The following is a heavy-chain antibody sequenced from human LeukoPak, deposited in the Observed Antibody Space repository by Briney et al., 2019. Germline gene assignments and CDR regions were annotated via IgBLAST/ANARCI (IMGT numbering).Heavy chain of an antibody. CDR1: GFTFSSYE. CDR2: ISSSGSTI. CDR3: ARDPAYDFWSGYYRGGFDY. Sequence: QSGGSLRLSXAASGFTFSSYEMNWVRQAPGKGVEWVSYISSSGSTIYYADSVKGRFTISRDNAKNSLYLQMNSLRAEDTAVYYCARDPAYDFWSGYYRGGFDYWGQGTLVTVS. J-gene: IGHJ4*02. V-gene: IGHV3-48*03. D-gene: IGHD3-3*01.